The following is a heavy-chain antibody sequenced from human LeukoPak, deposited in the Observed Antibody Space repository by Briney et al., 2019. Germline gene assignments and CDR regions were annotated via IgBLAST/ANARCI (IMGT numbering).Heavy chain of an antibody. V-gene: IGHV3-30*18. CDR2: ISYDGSNK. CDR1: GFTFSSYG. J-gene: IGHJ4*02. CDR3: AKDGGLWVSAHWGDS. D-gene: IGHD7-27*01. Sequence: GGSLRLSCAASGFTFSSYGMHWVRQAPGKGLEWVAVISYDGSNKYYADSVKGRFTISRDNSKNTLYLQMNSLRAEDTAVYYCAKDGGLWVSAHWGDSWGRGTLVTVSS.